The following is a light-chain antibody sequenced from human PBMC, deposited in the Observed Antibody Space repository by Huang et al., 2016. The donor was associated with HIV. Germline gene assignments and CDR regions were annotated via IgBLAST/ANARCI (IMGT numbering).Light chain of an antibody. CDR2: DAS. CDR1: HSVDSD. CDR3: QQYNDWPPLT. J-gene: IGKJ4*01. V-gene: IGKV3-15*01. Sequence: DMTQSPATLSVSPGERATLSCRASHSVDSDLAWSQQKPGQAPRLLIYDASTRATGISAKFNGTGSGTEFSLSITNLQSEDFAVYYCQQYNDWPPLTFGGGTKVEI.